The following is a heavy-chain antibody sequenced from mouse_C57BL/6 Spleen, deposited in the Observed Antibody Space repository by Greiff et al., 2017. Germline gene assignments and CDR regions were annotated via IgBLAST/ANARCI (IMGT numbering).Heavy chain of an antibody. CDR1: GYTFTSYT. J-gene: IGHJ4*01. CDR3: ARDSPYYYAMDY. D-gene: IGHD3-2*01. V-gene: IGHV1-4*01. CDR2: INPSSGYT. Sequence: VQVVESGAELARPGASVKMSCKASGYTFTSYTMHWVKQRPGQGLEWIGYINPSSGYTKYNQKFKDKATLTADKSSSTAYMQLSSLTSEDSAVYYCARDSPYYYAMDYWGQGTSVTVSS.